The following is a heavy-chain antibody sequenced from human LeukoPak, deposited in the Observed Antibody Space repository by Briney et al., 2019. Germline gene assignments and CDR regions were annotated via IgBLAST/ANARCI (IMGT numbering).Heavy chain of an antibody. CDR3: ARRIGAAAGGRPNAYYFDY. CDR1: GYTLTELS. Sequence: GASVKVSCTVSGYTLTELSMHWVRQAPGKGLEWMGWINAGNGNTKYSQKFQGRVTITRDTSASTAYMELSSLRSEDTAVYYCARRIGAAAGGRPNAYYFDYWGQGTLVTVSS. V-gene: IGHV1-3*01. J-gene: IGHJ4*02. D-gene: IGHD6-13*01. CDR2: INAGNGNT.